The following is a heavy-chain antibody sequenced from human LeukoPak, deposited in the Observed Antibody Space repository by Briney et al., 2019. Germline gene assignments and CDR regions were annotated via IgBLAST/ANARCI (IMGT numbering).Heavy chain of an antibody. V-gene: IGHV3-30*02. Sequence: GGSLRLSCAASGFTFSSYNMNWVRQAPGKGLEWVAFISYDGSTKTYADSVKGRFTTSRDISLHLQMNSLRAEDTAVYYCVRNNNNDYWGQGTLVTVSS. J-gene: IGHJ4*02. D-gene: IGHD2/OR15-2a*01. CDR2: ISYDGSTK. CDR3: VRNNNNDY. CDR1: GFTFSSYN.